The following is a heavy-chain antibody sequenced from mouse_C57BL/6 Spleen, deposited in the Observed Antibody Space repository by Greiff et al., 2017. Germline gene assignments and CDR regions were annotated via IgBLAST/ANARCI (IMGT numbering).Heavy chain of an antibody. D-gene: IGHD2-4*01. CDR1: GYTFTDYY. J-gene: IGHJ3*01. Sequence: VPLVESGAELVKPGASVKISCKASGYTFTDYYINWVKQRPGQGLEWIGKFCPGSGSTYYNEKFKGKATLTADKSSSTAYMQRSSLTSEDSAVYFWARIRDDYSAWFADWGQGTLVTVSA. V-gene: IGHV1-77*01. CDR2: FCPGSGST. CDR3: ARIRDDYSAWFAD.